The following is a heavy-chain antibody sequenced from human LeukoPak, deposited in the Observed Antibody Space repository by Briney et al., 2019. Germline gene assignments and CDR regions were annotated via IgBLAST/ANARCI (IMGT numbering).Heavy chain of an antibody. J-gene: IGHJ4*02. CDR1: GLTVSSNY. D-gene: IGHD3-22*01. V-gene: IGHV3-53*04. CDR3: AIEGYDSSGYPWLLYY. Sequence: GGSLRLSCAASGLTVSSNYITWVRQPPGKGLEWVSVLHAAGGTYYADSVKGRFTISRHISKNTVYLQMNSLRAEDTAVYYCAIEGYDSSGYPWLLYYWGQGTLVTVSS. CDR2: LHAAGGT.